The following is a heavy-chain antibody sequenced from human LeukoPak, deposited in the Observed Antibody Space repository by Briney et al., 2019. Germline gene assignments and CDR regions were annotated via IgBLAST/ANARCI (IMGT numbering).Heavy chain of an antibody. D-gene: IGHD2-2*01. CDR2: ISTYNGNT. V-gene: IGHV1-18*01. CDR1: GYTFTNYG. J-gene: IGHJ5*02. Sequence: SAKVSCKASGYTFTNYGISWVRQAPGQGLEWMGWISTYNGNTNYARNLQGRVTVTTDTPTTTAYMELRSLRSDDTAVYYCARDRGYCSGTSCRNWFDPWGQGTLVTVSS. CDR3: ARDRGYCSGTSCRNWFDP.